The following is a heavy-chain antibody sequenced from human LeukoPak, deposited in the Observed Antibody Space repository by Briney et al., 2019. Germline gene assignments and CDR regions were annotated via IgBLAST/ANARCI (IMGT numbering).Heavy chain of an antibody. CDR2: ISGSGGDT. Sequence: GGSLRLSCAASGFTFSNFLMTWVRQAPGKGPEWVSAISGSGGDTYYADSVKGRFTISRDNSKNTLYLQMNSLRAEDTAVYYCARYCGGDCYGMDVWGQGTTVTVSS. D-gene: IGHD2-21*01. J-gene: IGHJ6*02. V-gene: IGHV3-23*01. CDR3: ARYCGGDCYGMDV. CDR1: GFTFSNFL.